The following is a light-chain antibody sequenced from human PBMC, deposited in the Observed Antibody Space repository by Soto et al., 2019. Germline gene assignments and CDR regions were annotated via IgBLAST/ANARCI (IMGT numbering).Light chain of an antibody. CDR2: GNT. CDR1: ASNIEADYD. V-gene: IGLV1-40*01. J-gene: IGLJ3*02. Sequence: QSVLTQPPSVSGAPGQRVTISCTGSASNIEADYDAHWYQQLTGAAPQLLIYGNTNRPSGVPDRISGSKSGASAYLSITGLQAEDEADYYCQAYDRSLNGWVFGGGTKLTVL. CDR3: QAYDRSLNGWV.